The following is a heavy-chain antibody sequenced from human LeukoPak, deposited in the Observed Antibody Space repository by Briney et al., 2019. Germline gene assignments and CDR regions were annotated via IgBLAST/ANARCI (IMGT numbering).Heavy chain of an antibody. CDR1: GGSLSGYY. CDR2: INHSGST. V-gene: IGHV4-34*01. J-gene: IGHJ4*02. D-gene: IGHD6-19*01. Sequence: TSETLSLTCAVYGGSLSGYYWSWIRQPPGKGLEWIGEINHSGSTNYNPSLKSRVTISVDTSKNQFSLKLSSVTAADTAVYYCARGSTYSSGLHWGQRNLVTVSS. CDR3: ARGSTYSSGLH.